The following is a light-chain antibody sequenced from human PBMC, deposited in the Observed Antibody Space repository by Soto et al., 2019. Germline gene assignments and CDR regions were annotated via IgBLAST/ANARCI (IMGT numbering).Light chain of an antibody. CDR2: DTS. J-gene: IGKJ1*01. Sequence: EIVLTQSPGTLSLSPGERATLSCRASQSVSSYLAWYQQKPGQAPRLLIYDTSNRATGIPARFSGSGSGTDFTLTISSLQPDDFATYYCQHYNSYSEAFGQGTKVDIK. CDR1: QSVSSY. V-gene: IGKV3-11*01. CDR3: QHYNSYSEA.